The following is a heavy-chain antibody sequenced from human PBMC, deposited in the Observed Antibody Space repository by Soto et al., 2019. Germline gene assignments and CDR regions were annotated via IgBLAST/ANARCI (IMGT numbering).Heavy chain of an antibody. CDR3: ARGLILWFGELSRRGGYYYYVDV. V-gene: IGHV4-34*01. CDR2: INDSGNI. J-gene: IGHJ6*03. CDR1: GGSFSGYQ. D-gene: IGHD3-10*01. Sequence: QVQLQQWGAGLLKPSETLSLTCAVYGGSFSGYQWSWIRQTPGKGLEWIGEINDSGNINYNPSLKSRVTILIDTPKKQISLKLSSVTAADTAVYYCARGLILWFGELSRRGGYYYYVDVWGKGTTVNVSS.